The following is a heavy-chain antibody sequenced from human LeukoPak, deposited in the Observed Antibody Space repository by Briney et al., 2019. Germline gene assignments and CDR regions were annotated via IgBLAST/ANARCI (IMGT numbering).Heavy chain of an antibody. J-gene: IGHJ5*02. CDR2: INPGGGFT. V-gene: IGHV1-46*01. CDR3: ARDQSGEWELLSGWWFDP. D-gene: IGHD1-26*01. CDR1: GYSFSTHW. Sequence: ASVKVSCKASGYSFSTHWMHWVRQAPGQGLEGVGIINPGGGFTSYAQKLQGRVTVTRDMSTSTVYTELSNLRSEDTAVYYCARDQSGEWELLSGWWFDPWGQGTLVNVSS.